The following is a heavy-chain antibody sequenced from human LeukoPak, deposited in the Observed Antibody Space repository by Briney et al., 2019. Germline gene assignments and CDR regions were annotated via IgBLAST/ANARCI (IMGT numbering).Heavy chain of an antibody. CDR1: GGTFSSYA. D-gene: IGHD2-2*01. V-gene: IGHV1-69*04. J-gene: IGHJ1*01. Sequence: ASVKVSCKASGGTFSSYAISWVRQAPGQGLEWMGRIIPILGIANYAQKFQGRVTITADKSTSTAYMELSSLRSEDTAVYHCARESSTTWPPRYSQHWGQGTLVAVSS. CDR3: ARESSTTWPPRYSQH. CDR2: IIPILGIA.